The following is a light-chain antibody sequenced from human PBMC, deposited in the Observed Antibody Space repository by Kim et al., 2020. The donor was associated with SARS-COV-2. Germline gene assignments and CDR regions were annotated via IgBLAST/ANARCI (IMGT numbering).Light chain of an antibody. V-gene: IGKV3-15*01. CDR1: QSVSSN. J-gene: IGKJ4*01. CDR3: QQYNNWPLS. CDR2: GAS. Sequence: SVSPGERATLSCRATQSVSSNLAWYQQKPGQAPRLRIYGASTRSTGIPARFSGSGSGTEFTRTISSLQSEDFAVYYCQQYNNWPLSFGGGTKVEI.